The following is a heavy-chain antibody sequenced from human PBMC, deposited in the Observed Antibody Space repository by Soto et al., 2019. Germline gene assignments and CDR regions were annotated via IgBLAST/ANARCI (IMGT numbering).Heavy chain of an antibody. D-gene: IGHD3-16*02. CDR3: ARDIDGFDY. Sequence: QVQLQESGPALVKPSETLSLTCTVSGGSISSYYWSWIRQPPGKGLEWIGYIYYSGSTNYNPSLKSRVTISVDTSKNQFALKLSSVTAADTAVYYCARDIDGFDYWGQGTLVTVSS. V-gene: IGHV4-59*01. CDR1: GGSISSYY. CDR2: IYYSGST. J-gene: IGHJ4*02.